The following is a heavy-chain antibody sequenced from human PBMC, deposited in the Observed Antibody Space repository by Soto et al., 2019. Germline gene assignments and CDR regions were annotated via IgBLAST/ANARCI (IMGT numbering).Heavy chain of an antibody. D-gene: IGHD7-27*01. J-gene: IGHJ3*02. V-gene: IGHV4-39*07. Sequence: SETLSLTCTVSGGSISSSSYYWGWIRQPPGKGLEWIGSIYYSGSTYYNPSLKSRVTISVDTSKNQFSLKLSSVTAADTAVYYCAREDTNWGDAFDIWGQGTMVTVSS. CDR2: IYYSGST. CDR3: AREDTNWGDAFDI. CDR1: GGSISSSSYY.